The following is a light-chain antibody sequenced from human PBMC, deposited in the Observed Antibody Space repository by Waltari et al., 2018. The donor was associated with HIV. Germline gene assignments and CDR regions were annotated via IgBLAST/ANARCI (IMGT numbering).Light chain of an antibody. CDR3: LQHNSYPYT. Sequence: DIQMTQSPSSLSASIGDTVTITCRASQGIGIDLGLYQQRPGKAPNRLVYAASGLQTGVPPRFSGSGSGTDFTLTISSLQPEDFATYYCLQHNSYPYTVGQGTKLEIK. V-gene: IGKV1-17*01. J-gene: IGKJ2*01. CDR1: QGIGID. CDR2: AAS.